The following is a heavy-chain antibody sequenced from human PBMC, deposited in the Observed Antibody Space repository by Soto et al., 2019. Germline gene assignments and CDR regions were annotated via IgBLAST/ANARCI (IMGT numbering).Heavy chain of an antibody. Sequence: ASETLSLTCTVSGGSISTYYWSWIRQPPGKGLEWIGYIYYSGTNYNPSLKSRVTLSVDTSKNQFSLKLSSVTAADTAMYYCARRSRSGSYYHPWFDPWGQGTLVTVSS. CDR2: IYYSGT. CDR1: GGSISTYY. V-gene: IGHV4-59*08. J-gene: IGHJ5*02. CDR3: ARRSRSGSYYHPWFDP. D-gene: IGHD1-26*01.